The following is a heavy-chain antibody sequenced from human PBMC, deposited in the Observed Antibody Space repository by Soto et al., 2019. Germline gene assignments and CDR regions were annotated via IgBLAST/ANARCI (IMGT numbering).Heavy chain of an antibody. J-gene: IGHJ4*02. V-gene: IGHV3-33*01. CDR3: ATSPRGSSSWYVFDY. CDR1: GFTFSSYG. D-gene: IGHD6-13*01. Sequence: WGSLRLSCAASGFTFSSYGMHCVRQAPCKGLEWVAVIWYDGSNKYYADSVKGRFTISRDNSKNTLYLQMNSLRAEDTAVYYCATSPRGSSSWYVFDYWGQGTLVTVSS. CDR2: IWYDGSNK.